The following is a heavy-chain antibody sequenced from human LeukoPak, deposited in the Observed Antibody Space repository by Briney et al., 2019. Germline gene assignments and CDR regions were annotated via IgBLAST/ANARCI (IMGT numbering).Heavy chain of an antibody. D-gene: IGHD3-22*01. CDR2: INWNGCST. Sequence: GGSLRLSCAASGFTFDDYGMSWVRQAPGKGLEWVSGINWNGCSTGYADSVKGRFTISRDNAKNSLYLQMNSLRAEDTALYYCASYDSSGYEHPYWGQGTLVTVSS. CDR1: GFTFDDYG. CDR3: ASYDSSGYEHPY. V-gene: IGHV3-20*04. J-gene: IGHJ4*02.